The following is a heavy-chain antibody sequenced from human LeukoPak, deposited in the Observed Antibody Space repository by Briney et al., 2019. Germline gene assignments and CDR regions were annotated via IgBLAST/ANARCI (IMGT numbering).Heavy chain of an antibody. CDR2: IRSKVYGGTA. CDR3: ARAPEIMVRGIFIPDYFDY. CDR1: GFDYRDYG. V-gene: IGHV3-49*04. D-gene: IGHD3-10*01. Sequence: QPGRSLRLSCTASGFDYRDYGMSWVRQGPGKGLEWVGFIRSKVYGGTADYAASVKGRFTISRDDSKTTAYLQMNSLKSEDTAVYYCARAPEIMVRGIFIPDYFDYWGLGTLVTVS. J-gene: IGHJ4*02.